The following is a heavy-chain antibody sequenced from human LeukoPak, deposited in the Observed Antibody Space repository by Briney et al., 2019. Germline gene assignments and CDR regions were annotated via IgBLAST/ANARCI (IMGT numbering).Heavy chain of an antibody. CDR3: ARDRYLVGATRRAFDI. D-gene: IGHD1-26*01. CDR2: IYTSGST. V-gene: IGHV4-61*02. CDR1: GGSISSGSYY. Sequence: SQTLSLTCTVSGGSISSGSYYWSWIRQPAGKGLEWIGRIYTSGSTNYNPSLKSRVTISVDTSKNQFSLKLSSVTAADTAVYYCARDRYLVGATRRAFDIWGQGTMVTVSS. J-gene: IGHJ3*02.